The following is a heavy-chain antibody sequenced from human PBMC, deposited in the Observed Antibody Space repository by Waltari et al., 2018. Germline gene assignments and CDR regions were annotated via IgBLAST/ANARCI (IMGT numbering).Heavy chain of an antibody. CDR2: IRSKAYGGTT. CDR3: TRERPKSTIFGVVIEYYYYYYGMDV. Sequence: EVQLVESGGGLVQPGRSLRLSCTASGFTFGDYAMSWVRQAPGKGPGWVGFIRSKAYGGTTEYAASVKGRFTISRDDSKSIAYLQMNSLKTEDTAVYYCTRERPKSTIFGVVIEYYYYYYGMDVWGQGTTVTVSS. CDR1: GFTFGDYA. D-gene: IGHD3-3*01. V-gene: IGHV3-49*04. J-gene: IGHJ6*02.